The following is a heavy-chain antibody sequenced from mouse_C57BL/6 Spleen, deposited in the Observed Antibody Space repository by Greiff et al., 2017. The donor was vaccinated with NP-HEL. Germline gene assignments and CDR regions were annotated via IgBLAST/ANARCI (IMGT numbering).Heavy chain of an antibody. CDR3: ARDHTTPMDY. D-gene: IGHD1-1*01. J-gene: IGHJ4*01. V-gene: IGHV5-4*01. CDR1: GFTFSSYA. CDR2: ISDGGSYT. Sequence: DVKLVESGGGLVKPGGSLKLSCAASGFTFSSYAMSWVRQTPEKRLEWVATISDGGSYTYYPDNVKGRFTISRDNAKNNLYLQMSHLKSEDTAMYYCARDHTTPMDYWGQGTSVTVSS.